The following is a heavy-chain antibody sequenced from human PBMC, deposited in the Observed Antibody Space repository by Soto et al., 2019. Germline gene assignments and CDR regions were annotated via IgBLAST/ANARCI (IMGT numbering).Heavy chain of an antibody. CDR2: INHSGST. CDR1: GGSFSGYY. CDR3: ARGWISWQWLRYYYYYGMDV. D-gene: IGHD6-19*01. V-gene: IGHV4-34*01. Sequence: ASETLSLTCAVYGGSFSGYYWSWIRQPPGKGLEWIGEINHSGSTNYNPSLKSRVTISVDTSKNQFSLKLSSVTAADTAVYYCARGWISWQWLRYYYYYGMDVWGQGTTVTVSS. J-gene: IGHJ6*02.